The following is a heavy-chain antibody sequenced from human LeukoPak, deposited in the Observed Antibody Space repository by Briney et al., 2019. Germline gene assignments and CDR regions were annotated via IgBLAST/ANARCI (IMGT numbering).Heavy chain of an antibody. J-gene: IGHJ4*02. V-gene: IGHV4-34*01. D-gene: IGHD2-2*01. CDR1: GGSFSGYY. CDR3: ARGLRDIVVVPAANAFDY. Sequence: PSETLSLTCAVYGGSFSGYYWSWIRQPPGKGLEWIGEINHSGSTNYNPSLKSRVTISVDTSKNQFSPKLSSVTAADTAVYYCARGLRDIVVVPAANAFDYWGQGTLVTVSS. CDR2: INHSGST.